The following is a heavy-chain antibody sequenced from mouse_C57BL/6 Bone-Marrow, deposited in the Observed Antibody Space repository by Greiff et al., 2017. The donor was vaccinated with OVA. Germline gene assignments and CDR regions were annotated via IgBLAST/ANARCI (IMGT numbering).Heavy chain of an antibody. CDR1: GFSLPSYG. V-gene: IGHV2-2*01. D-gene: IGHD4-1*01. J-gene: IGHJ2*01. Sequence: VQLQQSGPGLVQPSQSLSITCTVSGFSLPSYGVHWVRQSPGKGLEWLGVIWSGGSTDSNADFISRLSISKDNSKSQVCLKMNKLQADDTAIYDCASKDSLTGTVGCDYWGQGTTLTVSS. CDR3: ASKDSLTGTVGCDY. CDR2: IWSGGST.